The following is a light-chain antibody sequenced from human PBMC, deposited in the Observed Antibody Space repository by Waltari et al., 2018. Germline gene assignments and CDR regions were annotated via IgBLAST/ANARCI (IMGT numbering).Light chain of an antibody. J-gene: IGLJ3*02. CDR2: QSN. V-gene: IGLV3-1*01. CDR3: QAWDTNTGVM. CDR1: ILGNQY. Sequence: SSELTQSPSVSVSPGQTANITCSGQILGNQYVRWYQQKSGQSPVAVIYQSNKRPSGIPERFSGSNSWNTATLTISGTQAMDEADYYCQAWDTNTGVMFGGGTRLTVL.